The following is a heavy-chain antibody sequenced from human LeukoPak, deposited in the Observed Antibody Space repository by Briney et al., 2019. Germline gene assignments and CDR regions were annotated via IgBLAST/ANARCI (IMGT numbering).Heavy chain of an antibody. CDR3: VRRSYASCCFDP. CDR1: SGSFTNYY. Sequence: SETLSLTCTVSSGSFTNYYWNWIRQPPGKALEWIGYILYSGTTNYNPSLKSRVTISMDTSKNQFSLKLTSVTAADTAVYFCVRRSYASCCFDPWGQGTLVTVSS. V-gene: IGHV4-59*08. D-gene: IGHD1-26*01. CDR2: ILYSGTT. J-gene: IGHJ5*02.